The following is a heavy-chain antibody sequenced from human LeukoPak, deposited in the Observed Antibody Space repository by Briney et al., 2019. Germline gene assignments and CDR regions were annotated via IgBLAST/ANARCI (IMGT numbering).Heavy chain of an antibody. CDR1: GYTFTGYY. CDR3: AGPQRWELLWNDAFDI. D-gene: IGHD1-26*01. V-gene: IGHV1-2*02. CDR2: INPNSGGT. Sequence: ASVKVSCKASGYTFTGYYMHWVRQAPGQGLEWMGWINPNSGGTNYAQKFQGRVTMTRDTSISTAYMELSRLRSDDTAVYYCAGPQRWELLWNDAFDIWGQGTMVTVSS. J-gene: IGHJ3*02.